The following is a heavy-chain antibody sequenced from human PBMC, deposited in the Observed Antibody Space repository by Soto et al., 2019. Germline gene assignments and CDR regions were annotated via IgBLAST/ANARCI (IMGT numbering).Heavy chain of an antibody. J-gene: IGHJ4*02. CDR3: AKNQERELPRVIDF. V-gene: IGHV3-23*01. CDR1: GLTFSNYA. Sequence: GGSLRLSCATPGLTFSNYAMSWVRQAPGGGLEWVSSMSGSSSTTYYADSVRGRFTISRDRSKNTLYLQMSSLRAEDTALYYCAKNQERELPRVIDFWGQGTLVTVSS. D-gene: IGHD1-7*01. CDR2: MSGSSSTT.